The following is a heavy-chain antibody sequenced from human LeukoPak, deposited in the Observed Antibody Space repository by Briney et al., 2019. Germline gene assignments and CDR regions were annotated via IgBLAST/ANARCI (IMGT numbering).Heavy chain of an antibody. Sequence: GGSLRLSCAASGFTFSDYAMNWVRQAPGKGLEWVSVVGGDDATYYTDSVKGRFTISRDNSKNTLYLQMNSLRADDTAVYYCAKENRPNDYWGQGTLVTVSS. J-gene: IGHJ4*02. CDR3: AKENRPNDY. V-gene: IGHV3-23*01. CDR1: GFTFSDYA. CDR2: VGGDDAT.